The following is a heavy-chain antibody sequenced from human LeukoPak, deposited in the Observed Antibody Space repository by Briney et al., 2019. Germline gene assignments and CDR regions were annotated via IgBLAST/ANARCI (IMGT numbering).Heavy chain of an antibody. CDR1: GFTFSSYW. J-gene: IGHJ6*04. V-gene: IGHV3-74*01. D-gene: IGHD5-12*01. CDR3: ARERIDSGYNYYYYGMDV. CDR2: INSDGSST. Sequence: GGCLRLSCAASGFTFSSYWMHWVRQAPGKGLVWVSRINSDGSSTSYADSVKGRFTISRDNAKNTLYLQMNSLRAEDTAVYYCARERIDSGYNYYYYGMDVWGKGTTVTVSS.